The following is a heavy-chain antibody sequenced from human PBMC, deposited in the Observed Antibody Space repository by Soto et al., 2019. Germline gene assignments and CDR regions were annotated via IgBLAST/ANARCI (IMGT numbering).Heavy chain of an antibody. CDR3: AHSDSSSSGLGMDV. CDR1: GFSLSTSGVG. CDR2: IYWDDDK. Sequence: QITLKESGPTLVKPTQTLTLTCTFSGFSLSTSGVGVGWIRQPPGKALEWLALIYWDDDKRYSPSLKSRLTTXKXTXXNQVVHTMTNMDPVDTATYYCAHSDSSSSGLGMDVWGQGTTVTVSS. J-gene: IGHJ6*02. D-gene: IGHD6-6*01. V-gene: IGHV2-5*02.